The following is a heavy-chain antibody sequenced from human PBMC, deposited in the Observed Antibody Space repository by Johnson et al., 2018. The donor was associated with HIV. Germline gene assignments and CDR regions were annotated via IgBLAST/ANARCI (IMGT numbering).Heavy chain of an antibody. J-gene: IGHJ3*02. D-gene: IGHD1-26*01. V-gene: IGHV3-23*04. CDR1: GFTFSTYA. CDR3: AKDLGIVGAVHRTFDI. CDR2: ISGSGGRP. Sequence: VQLVESGGGVVQPGRSLRLSCAASGFTFSTYAMSWVRQAPGKGLEWVSGISGSGGRPYYADSVKGRFTISRDNSKNTLYLQMNSLRAEDTAVYYCAKDLGIVGAVHRTFDIWGQGTMVTVSS.